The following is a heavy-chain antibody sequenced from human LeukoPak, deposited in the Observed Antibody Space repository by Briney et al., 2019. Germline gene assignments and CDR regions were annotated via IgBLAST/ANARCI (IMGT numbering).Heavy chain of an antibody. J-gene: IGHJ5*02. CDR3: ARNREASTSRNWFDP. Sequence: GGSLRPSCAASGFTFSDYYMSWIRQAPGKGLEWVSSISSSGSYIYYADSVKGRFTISRDNAKNSLYLQMNSLRAEDTAVYYCARNREASTSRNWFDPWGQGTLVTVSS. D-gene: IGHD2-2*01. CDR2: ISSSGSYI. CDR1: GFTFSDYY. V-gene: IGHV3-11*04.